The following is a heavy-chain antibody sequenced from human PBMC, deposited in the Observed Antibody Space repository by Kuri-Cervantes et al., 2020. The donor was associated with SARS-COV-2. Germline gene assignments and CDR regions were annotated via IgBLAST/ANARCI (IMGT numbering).Heavy chain of an antibody. Sequence: FAVPGDSISSGGYSWSWIRQPPGKGLEWIGYVYQSGSAYYNPSLQSRVTLSIDRSKNTFSLKLTSVTAADSAVYFCARDEIPAATGFDYWSQGTLVTVSS. D-gene: IGHD1-1*01. J-gene: IGHJ4*02. V-gene: IGHV4-30-2*01. CDR1: GDSISSGGYS. CDR3: ARDEIPAATGFDY. CDR2: VYQSGSA.